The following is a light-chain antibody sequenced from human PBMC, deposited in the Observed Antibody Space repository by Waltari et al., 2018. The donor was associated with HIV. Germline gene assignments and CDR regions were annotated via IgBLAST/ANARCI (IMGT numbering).Light chain of an antibody. CDR1: NIETYK. V-gene: IGLV3-21*02. J-gene: IGLJ7*01. CDR2: DVI. CDR3: QVWDNSEYAV. Sequence: YVLTQQPSVTVAQGQTARITCVGDNIETYKMSWYQQRPGQAPLVVVYDVIVLPSGIPSRFSGSNSGNTATLTISRVEAGDEADYYCQVWDNSEYAVFGGGTQLTVL.